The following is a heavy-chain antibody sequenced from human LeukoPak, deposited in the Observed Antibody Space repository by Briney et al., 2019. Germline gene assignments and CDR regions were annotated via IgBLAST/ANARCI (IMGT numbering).Heavy chain of an antibody. CDR3: ARLGYCSGGSCYVGAFDI. J-gene: IGHJ3*02. Sequence: GGSLRLSCAASGFTFSDYHMSWIRQAPGKGLEWVSYISSSGSTIYYADSVKGRFTISRDNAKNSLYLQMNSLRAEDTAVYYCARLGYCSGGSCYVGAFDIWGQGTMVTVSS. D-gene: IGHD2-15*01. CDR1: GFTFSDYH. V-gene: IGHV3-11*01. CDR2: ISSSGSTI.